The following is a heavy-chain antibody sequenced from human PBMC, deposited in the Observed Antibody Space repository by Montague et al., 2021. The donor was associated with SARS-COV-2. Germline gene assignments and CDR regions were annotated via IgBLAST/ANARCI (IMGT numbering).Heavy chain of an antibody. Sequence: PALVKPTQTLTLTCTFSGFSLSTSGMCVSWIRQPPGKALEWLALIDWDDDKYYSTSLKTRLTISKDTSKNQVVLTMTNMDPVDTATYYCARIWGATRGDAFDIWGHGTMVTVSS. CDR3: ARIWGATRGDAFDI. CDR1: GFSLSTSGMC. J-gene: IGHJ3*02. D-gene: IGHD1-26*01. V-gene: IGHV2-70*01. CDR2: IDWDDDK.